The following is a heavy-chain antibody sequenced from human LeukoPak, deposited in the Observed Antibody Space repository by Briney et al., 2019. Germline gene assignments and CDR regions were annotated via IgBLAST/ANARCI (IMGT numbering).Heavy chain of an antibody. J-gene: IGHJ4*02. CDR1: GGSISSSSHY. V-gene: IGHV4-39*01. Sequence: SETLSLTCTVFGGSISSSSHYWGWIRQPPGEGLEWIGSIYFSGSTYYSPSLKSRVTISVDPSTNQSSLKLSSVTAADTAVYFCARHQWLGPFDSWGQGTLVTVSS. CDR3: ARHQWLGPFDS. D-gene: IGHD6-19*01. CDR2: IYFSGST.